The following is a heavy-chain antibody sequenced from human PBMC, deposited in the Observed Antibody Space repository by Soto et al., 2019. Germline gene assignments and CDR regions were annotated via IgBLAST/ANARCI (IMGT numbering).Heavy chain of an antibody. CDR2: ISGSGGST. D-gene: IGHD3-3*01. V-gene: IGHV3-23*01. CDR3: AKYRERFLEWPTHGMDV. CDR1: GFTLRTYT. Sequence: PGGSLRLSCAASGFTLRTYTMNWVRQAPGKGLEWVSAISGSGGSTYYADSVKGRFTISRDNSKNTLYLQMNSLRAEDTAVYYCAKYRERFLEWPTHGMDVWGQGTTVTVSS. J-gene: IGHJ6*02.